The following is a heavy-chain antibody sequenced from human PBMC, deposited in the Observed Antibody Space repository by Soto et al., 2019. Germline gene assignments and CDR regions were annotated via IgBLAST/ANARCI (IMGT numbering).Heavy chain of an antibody. J-gene: IGHJ5*02. V-gene: IGHV4-4*02. Sequence: QVQLQESGPGLVKPSGTLSLTCAVSGGSISSSYWWSWVRQPPGKGLEWIGEMYHSGSTNYNPSLKNRVTISVDKSKNQFSLRVGSVTAADTAVYYCARKQWLVPNWFDPWGQGTLVTVSS. CDR3: ARKQWLVPNWFDP. D-gene: IGHD6-19*01. CDR2: MYHSGST. CDR1: GGSISSSYW.